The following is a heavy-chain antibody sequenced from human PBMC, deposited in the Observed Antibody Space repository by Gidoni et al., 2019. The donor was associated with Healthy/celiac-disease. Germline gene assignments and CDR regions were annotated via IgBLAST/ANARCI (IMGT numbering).Heavy chain of an antibody. J-gene: IGHJ4*02. CDR1: GGSISSSSYY. CDR3: ARQAVRGVHFDY. V-gene: IGHV4-39*01. CDR2: IHYSGST. D-gene: IGHD3-10*01. Sequence: QLQLQESGPGLVKPSETLSLTCTVSGGSISSSSYYWGWIRQPPGKVLEWIGSIHYSGSTYYNPSLKSRVTISVDTSKNQFSLKLSSVTAADTAVYYCARQAVRGVHFDYWGQGTLVTVSS.